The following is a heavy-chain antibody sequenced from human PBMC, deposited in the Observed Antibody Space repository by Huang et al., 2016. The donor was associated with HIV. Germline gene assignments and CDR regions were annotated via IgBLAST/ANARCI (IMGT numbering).Heavy chain of an antibody. J-gene: IGHJ4*02. D-gene: IGHD1-26*01. Sequence: EVQLVESGGNLIQTGGSLRLACAALGFRFENSAMYWVRQAPGKGREWVSSISWNSANIAYGDSVKGRFTISRDNARNSLYLQMNSLRPDDTALYYCVKGDIVGTANFFDYWGQGTQVSVSS. CDR2: ISWNSANI. CDR1: GFRFENSA. CDR3: VKGDIVGTANFFDY. V-gene: IGHV3-9*01.